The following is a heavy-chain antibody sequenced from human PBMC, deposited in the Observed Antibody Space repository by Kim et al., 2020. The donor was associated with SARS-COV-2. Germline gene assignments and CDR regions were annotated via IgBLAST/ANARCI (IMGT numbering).Heavy chain of an antibody. CDR1: RDSISISTDLYF. Sequence: SETLSLTCNVSRDSISISTDLYFWGWIRQPPGKGLEWIGSIYYDGSPYYNPTLKSRVTISIDTFKNQFSLEMSSVTATDSAIYYCARQDSSAWYRPNFD. CDR3: ARQDSSAWYRPNFD. D-gene: IGHD6-13*01. V-gene: IGHV4-39*01. CDR2: IYYDGSP. J-gene: IGHJ4*01.